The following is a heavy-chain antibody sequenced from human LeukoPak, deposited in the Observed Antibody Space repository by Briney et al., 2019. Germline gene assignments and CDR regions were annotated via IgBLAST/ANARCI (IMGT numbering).Heavy chain of an antibody. V-gene: IGHV1-2*02. CDR3: ARDSAVTGDDAFDI. D-gene: IGHD2-21*02. J-gene: IGHJ3*02. CDR1: GYTFTGYY. CDR2: INPNSGGT. Sequence: GASVKVSCKASGYTFTGYYMHWVRQAPGQGLEWMGWINPNSGGTNYAQKFQGRVTMTRDTSISTAYMELSRLRSDDTAVYYCARDSAVTGDDAFDIWGQGTMVTVSS.